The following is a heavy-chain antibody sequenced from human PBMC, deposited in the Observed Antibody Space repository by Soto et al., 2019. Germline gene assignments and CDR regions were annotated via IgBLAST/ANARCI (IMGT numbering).Heavy chain of an antibody. CDR3: AKDPTPGSSGWTFDY. Sequence: GGSLRLSCAASGFTFSSYAMSWVRQAPGKGLEWVSAISGSGGSTYYADSVKGRFTMSRDNAKNTLYLQMNSLRAEDTAVYYCAKDPTPGSSGWTFDYWGQGTLVTVSS. V-gene: IGHV3-23*01. D-gene: IGHD6-19*01. CDR2: ISGSGGST. J-gene: IGHJ4*02. CDR1: GFTFSSYA.